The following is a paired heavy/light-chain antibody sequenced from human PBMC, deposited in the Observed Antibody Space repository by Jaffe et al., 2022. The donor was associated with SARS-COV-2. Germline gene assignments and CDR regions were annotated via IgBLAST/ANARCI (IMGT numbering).Light chain of an antibody. V-gene: IGKV1-9*01. CDR2: AAS. Sequence: DIQLTQSPSFLSASVGDRVTITCRASQGISSYLAWYQQKPGKAPKLLIYAASTLQSGVPSRFSGSGSGTEFTLTISSLQPEDFATYYCQQLNSYPPTFGGGTKVEIK. CDR3: QQLNSYPPT. CDR1: QGISSY. J-gene: IGKJ4*01.
Heavy chain of an antibody. V-gene: IGHV3-64D*09. J-gene: IGHJ6*02. D-gene: IGHD3-10*01. CDR3: VKGALYYYGSGSYNYYYYGMDV. CDR2: ISSNGGST. CDR1: GFTFSSYA. Sequence: EVQLVESGGGLVQPGGSLRLSCSASGFTFSSYAMHWVRQAPGKGLEYVSAISSNGGSTYYADSVKGRFTISRDNSKNTLYLQMSSLRAEDTAVHYCVKGALYYYGSGSYNYYYYGMDVWGQGTTVTVSS.